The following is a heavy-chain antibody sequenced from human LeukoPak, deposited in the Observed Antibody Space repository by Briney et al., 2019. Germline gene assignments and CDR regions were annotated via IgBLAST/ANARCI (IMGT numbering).Heavy chain of an antibody. CDR2: ISGSGGST. D-gene: IGHD3-9*01. CDR3: AKDRRLRYFDWSPFDY. V-gene: IGHV3-23*01. Sequence: GGSLRLSCAASGFTFSSYAMSWVRQAPGKGLEWVSAISGSGGSTYYADSVKGWFTISRDNSKNTLYLQMNSLRAEDTAVYYCAKDRRLRYFDWSPFDYWGQGTLVTVSS. CDR1: GFTFSSYA. J-gene: IGHJ4*02.